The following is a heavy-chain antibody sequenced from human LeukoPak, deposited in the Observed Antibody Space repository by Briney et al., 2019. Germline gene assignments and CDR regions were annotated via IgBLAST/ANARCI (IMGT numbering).Heavy chain of an antibody. CDR2: IYHSGST. D-gene: IGHD2-2*02. Sequence: PSQTLSLTCTVSGGSISSGDYYWSWIRQPPGKGLEWIGYIYHSGSTYYNPSLKSRVTISVDRSKNQFSLKLSSVTAADTAVYYCARDFRLVYHQDAFDIWGQRTMVTVSS. V-gene: IGHV4-30-2*01. CDR3: ARDFRLVYHQDAFDI. J-gene: IGHJ3*02. CDR1: GGSISSGDYY.